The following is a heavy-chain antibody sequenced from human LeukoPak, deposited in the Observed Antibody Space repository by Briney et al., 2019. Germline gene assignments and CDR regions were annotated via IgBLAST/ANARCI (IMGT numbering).Heavy chain of an antibody. CDR2: IIPILGIA. Sequence: GASVKVSCKASGGTFSSYAISWLRQAPGQGLEWMGRIIPILGIANYAQKFQGRVTITADKSTSTAYMELSSLRSEDTAVYYCAREFWSGYYYYFDYWGQGTLVTVSS. CDR1: GGTFSSYA. V-gene: IGHV1-69*04. J-gene: IGHJ4*02. D-gene: IGHD3-3*01. CDR3: AREFWSGYYYYFDY.